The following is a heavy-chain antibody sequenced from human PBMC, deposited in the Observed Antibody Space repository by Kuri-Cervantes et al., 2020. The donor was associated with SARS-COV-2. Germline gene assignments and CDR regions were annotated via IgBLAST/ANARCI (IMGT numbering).Heavy chain of an antibody. CDR3: TTALHDIWTYYMDV. D-gene: IGHD3-9*01. J-gene: IGHJ6*03. CDR2: IKSKTDGGTT. Sequence: GGSLRLSCAASGFTFSSYAMSWVRQAPGKGLEWVGRIKSKTDGGTTDYAAPVKGRFTISRDDSKNTLYLQMNSLKTEDTAVYYCTTALHDIWTYYMDVWGKGTTVTVSS. V-gene: IGHV3-15*01. CDR1: GFTFSSYA.